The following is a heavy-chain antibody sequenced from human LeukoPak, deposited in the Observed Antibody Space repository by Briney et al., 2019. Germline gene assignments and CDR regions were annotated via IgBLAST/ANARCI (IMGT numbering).Heavy chain of an antibody. V-gene: IGHV1-2*06. J-gene: IGHJ6*03. CDR1: GYTFTSYG. D-gene: IGHD6-6*01. CDR3: ARGTYVSSSVGSLYYYFMDV. CDR2: VNPNNGGT. Sequence: ASVKVSCKASGYTFTSYGISWVRQAPGQGLEWMGRVNPNNGGTNYAQKFQGRVTMTRDTSISTAYMELSRLRFDDTAVYYCARGTYVSSSVGSLYYYFMDVWGKGTTVTVSS.